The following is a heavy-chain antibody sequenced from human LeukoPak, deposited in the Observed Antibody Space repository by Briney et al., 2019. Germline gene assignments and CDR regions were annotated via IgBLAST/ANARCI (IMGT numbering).Heavy chain of an antibody. D-gene: IGHD4/OR15-4a*01. CDR2: IYSGGTT. J-gene: IGHJ4*02. Sequence: PGGSLRLSCAASGFTVSSTYMSWVRQAPGKGLEWVSVIYSGGTTYYADSVKGRFTISIDNSKNTLYLQMNSLTTEDTAVYYCARDLYDYGSYWGQGTMVTVSS. CDR3: ARDLYDYGSY. CDR1: GFTVSSTY. V-gene: IGHV3-66*01.